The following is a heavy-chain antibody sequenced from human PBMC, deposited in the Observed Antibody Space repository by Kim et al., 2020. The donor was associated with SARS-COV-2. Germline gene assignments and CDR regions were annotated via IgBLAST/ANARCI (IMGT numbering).Heavy chain of an antibody. D-gene: IGHD4-17*01. CDR3: ARDPGFNTVTTYYYYYGMDV. CDR2: ISAYNGNT. V-gene: IGHV1-18*04. Sequence: ASVKVSCKASGYTFTSYGISWVRQAPGQGLGWMGWISAYNGNTNYAQKLQGRVTMTTDTSTSTAYMELRSLRSDDTAVYYCARDPGFNTVTTYYYYYGMDVWGQGTTVTVSS. CDR1: GYTFTSYG. J-gene: IGHJ6*02.